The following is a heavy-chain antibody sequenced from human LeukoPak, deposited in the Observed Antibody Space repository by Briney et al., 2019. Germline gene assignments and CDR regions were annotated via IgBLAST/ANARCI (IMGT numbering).Heavy chain of an antibody. CDR3: ARGRRSSLDAFDI. CDR1: GGTFSSYA. J-gene: IGHJ3*02. V-gene: IGHV1-69*05. D-gene: IGHD6-13*01. Sequence: SVKVSCKASGGTFSSYAISWVRQAPGQGLEWMGGIIPIFGTANYAQKFQGRVTITTDESTSTAYMELSSLRSEDTAVYYCARGRRSSLDAFDIWGQGTMVTVSS. CDR2: IIPIFGTA.